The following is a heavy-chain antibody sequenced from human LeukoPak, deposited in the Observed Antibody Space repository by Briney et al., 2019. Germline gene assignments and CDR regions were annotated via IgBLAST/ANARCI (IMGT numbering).Heavy chain of an antibody. V-gene: IGHV3-74*01. Sequence: EPGGSLRLSCAASGFTFSNYAMRWVRQAPGKGLVWVSRINSDGTIIGYADSVKGRFTISRDNAKNTLYLQMNSLRADDTAVYYCARSMYCGGDCYYYFDYWGQGTLVTVAS. D-gene: IGHD2-21*02. CDR3: ARSMYCGGDCYYYFDY. CDR2: INSDGTII. J-gene: IGHJ4*02. CDR1: GFTFSNYA.